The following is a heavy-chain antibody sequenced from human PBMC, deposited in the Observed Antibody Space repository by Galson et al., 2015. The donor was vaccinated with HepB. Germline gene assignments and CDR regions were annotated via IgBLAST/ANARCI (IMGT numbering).Heavy chain of an antibody. D-gene: IGHD3-9*01. V-gene: IGHV3-30*03. CDR3: SRDRYDILTGYYISDIGYYYGMDV. CDR2: ISYDGSNK. Sequence: SLRLSCAASGFTFSSYAIHWVRQAPGKGLEWVAVISYDGSNKYYADSVKGRFTISRDNSKSTLYLQMNSLRAEDTAVYYCSRDRYDILTGYYISDIGYYYGMDVWGQGTTVTVSS. CDR1: GFTFSSYA. J-gene: IGHJ6*02.